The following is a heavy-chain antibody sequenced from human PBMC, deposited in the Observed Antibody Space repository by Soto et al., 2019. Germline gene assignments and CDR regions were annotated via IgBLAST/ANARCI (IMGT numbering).Heavy chain of an antibody. D-gene: IGHD3-3*01. CDR1: GFTFSSYA. CDR2: ISGSGGST. CDR3: AKFPVLRFLEWSPQVPPQYNWFDP. J-gene: IGHJ5*02. Sequence: GGSLRLSCVASGFTFSSYAMSWVRQAPGKGLEWVSAISGSGGSTYYADSVKGRFTISRDNSKNTLDLQRNSLRAEDTAVYYCAKFPVLRFLEWSPQVPPQYNWFDPWGQGTLVTVSS. V-gene: IGHV3-23*01.